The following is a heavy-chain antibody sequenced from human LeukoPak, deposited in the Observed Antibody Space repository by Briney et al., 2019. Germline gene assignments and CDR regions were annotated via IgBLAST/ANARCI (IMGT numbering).Heavy chain of an antibody. V-gene: IGHV3-21*01. CDR1: GFTFSSFS. D-gene: IGHD4-11*01. CDR2: ISSSSSNI. Sequence: GGSLRLSCAASGFTFSSFSMNWVRQAPGKGLEWVSSISSSSSNIYYADSLKGRFTISRDNAKNSLYLQMNSLRAEDTAVYYCARGDDYSRYYFDYWGQGTLVTVSS. J-gene: IGHJ4*02. CDR3: ARGDDYSRYYFDY.